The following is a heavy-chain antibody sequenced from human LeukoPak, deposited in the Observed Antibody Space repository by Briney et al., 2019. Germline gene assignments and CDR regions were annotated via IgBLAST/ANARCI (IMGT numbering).Heavy chain of an antibody. CDR2: ISGSGGST. CDR3: AKSQDSSGYYYYYGMDV. V-gene: IGHV3-23*01. D-gene: IGHD3-22*01. CDR1: GFTFSSYA. Sequence: PGGSLRLSCAASGFTFSSYAMSWVRQAPGKGLEWVSAISGSGGSTYYADSVKGRFTISRDNSKNTLYLQMNSLRAEDTAVYYCAKSQDSSGYYYYYGMDVWGQGTTVTVSS. J-gene: IGHJ6*02.